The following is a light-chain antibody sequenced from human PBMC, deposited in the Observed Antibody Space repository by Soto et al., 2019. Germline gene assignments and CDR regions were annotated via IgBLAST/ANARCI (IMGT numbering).Light chain of an antibody. CDR3: CSYAATYPWV. CDR1: SSDVGGYNY. J-gene: IGLJ1*01. CDR2: DVT. Sequence: QSALTQPRSVSGSPGQSVTISCTGTSSDVGGYNYVSWYQQHPGKAPKLIMYDVTKRPSGVPDRFSGSKSGNSASLTISGLQAEDEADYYRCSYAATYPWVFGTGTKLTVL. V-gene: IGLV2-11*01.